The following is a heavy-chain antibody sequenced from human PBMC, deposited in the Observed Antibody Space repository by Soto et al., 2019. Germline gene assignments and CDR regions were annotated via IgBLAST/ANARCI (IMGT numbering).Heavy chain of an antibody. CDR1: GYPFSSYG. V-gene: IGHV1-18*01. CDR2: ISAYNGNK. D-gene: IGHD3-3*01. Sequence: GASVKVSCKASGYPFSSYGIRWVRQAPGQGLEWMGWISAYNGNKNYVQKLPGRGHMNPDKTTSTAYIERSSLGSDDTAVFYFGRVLGLVEGLPLDYWGQGTLVTVSS. CDR3: GRVLGLVEGLPLDY. J-gene: IGHJ4*02.